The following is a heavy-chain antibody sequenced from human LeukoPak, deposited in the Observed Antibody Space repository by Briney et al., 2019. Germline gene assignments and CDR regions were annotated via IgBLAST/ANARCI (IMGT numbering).Heavy chain of an antibody. V-gene: IGHV3-7*03. CDR1: GFTFSNYW. CDR3: ARVLRIGGYYFDY. D-gene: IGHD3-3*01. J-gene: IGHJ4*02. CDR2: IKQDGSET. Sequence: PGGSLRLSCAASGFTFSNYWMSWVRQAPGKGPEWVANIKQDGSETYYVDSVKGRFTISRDNSKNTLYLQMNSLRAEDTAVYYCARVLRIGGYYFDYWGQGTLVTVSS.